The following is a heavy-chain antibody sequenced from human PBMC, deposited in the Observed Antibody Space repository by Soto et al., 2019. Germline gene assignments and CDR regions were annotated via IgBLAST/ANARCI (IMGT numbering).Heavy chain of an antibody. D-gene: IGHD3-22*01. CDR3: AKDLMIVTGSALDM. V-gene: IGHV3-30*18. Sequence: GGSLRLSCAASGFTFRTYGMHWVRQAPGKGLEWVAVISFDGSKRDYADTMKGRCTISRDNSKDTLYLQMNSLGAEDMAVYYCAKDLMIVTGSALDMWGRGTMVTVS. CDR1: GFTFRTYG. CDR2: ISFDGSKR. J-gene: IGHJ3*02.